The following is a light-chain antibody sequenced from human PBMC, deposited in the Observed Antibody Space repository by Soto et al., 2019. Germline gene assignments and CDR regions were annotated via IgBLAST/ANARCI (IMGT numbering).Light chain of an antibody. V-gene: IGLV2-14*01. CDR1: GSDVGGYNY. CDR2: DVT. J-gene: IGLJ1*01. Sequence: SGLTQPGFVKESTSRSMTYSCKKTGSDVGGYNYVSWYQQYPGKVPRLMIYDVTNRPSGVSNRFSGSKSGNTASLTISGLQAEDEADYYCGSYRRGSTYVFGTGTKVTVL. CDR3: GSYRRGSTYV.